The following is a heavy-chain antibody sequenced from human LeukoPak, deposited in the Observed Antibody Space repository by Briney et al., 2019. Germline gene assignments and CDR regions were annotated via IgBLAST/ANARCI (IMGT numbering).Heavy chain of an antibody. V-gene: IGHV4-59*08. Sequence: SETLSLTCTVSDGSISGYFWSWIRQPPGKGLELLGYLYYSGSTNYNPSLKSRVTVSVDTSKDQFSLRLSSVTAADTAVYYCARLLAVAGGDAFDIWGQGKMVTVSS. CDR2: LYYSGST. D-gene: IGHD6-19*01. J-gene: IGHJ3*02. CDR1: DGSISGYF. CDR3: ARLLAVAGGDAFDI.